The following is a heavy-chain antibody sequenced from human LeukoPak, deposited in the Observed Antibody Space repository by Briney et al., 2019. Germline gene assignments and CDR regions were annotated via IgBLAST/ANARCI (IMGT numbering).Heavy chain of an antibody. J-gene: IGHJ6*03. CDR1: GYTFTSYY. Sequence: ASVKVSCTASGYTFTSYYMHWVRQAPGQGLEWMGIINPSGGSTSCAQRFQGRVTMTRDTSTSTVYIELSSLRSEDTAVYYCARMDLLWFGELFSYYYMDVWGKGTTVTVSS. D-gene: IGHD3-10*01. CDR2: INPSGGST. V-gene: IGHV1-46*01. CDR3: ARMDLLWFGELFSYYYMDV.